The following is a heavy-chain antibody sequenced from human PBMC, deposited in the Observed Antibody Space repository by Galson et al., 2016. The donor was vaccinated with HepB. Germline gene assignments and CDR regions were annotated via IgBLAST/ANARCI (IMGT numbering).Heavy chain of an antibody. D-gene: IGHD6-19*01. V-gene: IGHV3-64D*06. CDR3: VKDRSIRVADYFDS. CDR2: ISSNVGTT. J-gene: IGHJ4*02. CDR1: GFTFSTYP. Sequence: LRLSCAASGFTFSTYPMHWVRQAPGKGLEYVAAISSNVGTTYYADSVKGRFTITRDNSKNTLYLQMSSLRAEDSAVYYCVKDRSIRVADYFDSWGQGTLVTVSS.